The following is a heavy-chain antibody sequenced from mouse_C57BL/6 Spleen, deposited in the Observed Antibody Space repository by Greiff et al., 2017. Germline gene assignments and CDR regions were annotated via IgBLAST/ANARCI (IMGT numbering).Heavy chain of an antibody. D-gene: IGHD1-1*01. J-gene: IGHJ2*01. Sequence: QVQLQQPGAELVMPGASVKLSCKASGYTFTSYWMHWVKQRPGQGLEWIGEIDPSDSYTNYNQKFKGKSTLTVDKSSSTAYMQLSSLTSEDSAVYYCAILRKDDYWGQGTTLTVSS. CDR1: GYTFTSYW. CDR3: AILRKDDY. CDR2: IDPSDSYT. V-gene: IGHV1-69*01.